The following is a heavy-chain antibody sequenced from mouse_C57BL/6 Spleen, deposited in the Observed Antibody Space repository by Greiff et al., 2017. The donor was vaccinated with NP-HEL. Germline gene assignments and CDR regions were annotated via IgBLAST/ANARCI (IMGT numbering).Heavy chain of an antibody. CDR3: ATYYGYYYAMDY. CDR2: IWSGGST. D-gene: IGHD2-9*01. Sequence: VKLMESGPGLVQPSQSLSITCTVSGFALTSYGVHWVRQSPGKGLEWLGVIWSGGSTDYNAAFISRLSISKDNSKSQVFFKMNSLQADDTAIYYCATYYGYYYAMDYWGQGTSVTVSS. V-gene: IGHV2-2*01. J-gene: IGHJ4*01. CDR1: GFALTSYG.